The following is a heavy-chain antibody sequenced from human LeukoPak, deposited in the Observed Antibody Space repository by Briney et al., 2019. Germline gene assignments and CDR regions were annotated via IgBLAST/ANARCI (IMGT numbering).Heavy chain of an antibody. J-gene: IGHJ4*02. V-gene: IGHV3-49*04. D-gene: IGHD3-22*01. CDR2: IRTKAYGGTT. Sequence: GGSLRLSCAASGFTCGDYAMSWVRQAPGKGLEWVGFIRTKAYGGTTEYAASVKGRFTISRDGSKSIAYLQMNSLKTEDTAVYYCTRTYYYSSCYLFDYWGQGTLVTVSS. CDR1: GFTCGDYA. CDR3: TRTYYYSSCYLFDY.